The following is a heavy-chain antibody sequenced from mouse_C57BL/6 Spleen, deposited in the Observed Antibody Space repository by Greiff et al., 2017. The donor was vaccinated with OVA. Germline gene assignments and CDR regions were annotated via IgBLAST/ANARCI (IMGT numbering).Heavy chain of an antibody. CDR2: ISTGSSTI. V-gene: IGHV5-17*01. J-gene: IGHJ2*01. D-gene: IGHD3-3*01. CDR1: GFTFSDYG. CDR3: ARRGTGNDFDY. Sequence: EVMLVESGGGLVKPGGSLKLSCAASGFTFSDYGMHWVRQAPEKGLEWVAYISTGSSTIYYADTVKGRFTLTRDNAENTQFLQMTSLRSEDTAMDYCARRGTGNDFDYWGQGTTLTVSS.